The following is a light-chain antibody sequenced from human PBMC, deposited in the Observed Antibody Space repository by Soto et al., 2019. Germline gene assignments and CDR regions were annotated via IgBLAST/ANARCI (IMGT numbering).Light chain of an antibody. CDR2: AAA. J-gene: IGKJ2*01. Sequence: DIQMTQSPSSLSASIGDTITISCRASQNIERYLNWYQHKQGKAPQLLMFAAANLESGVPSRFRGSGSGTDFTLTISSLQPEDFATYYCQQTYSTIHSFGQGTKVDI. V-gene: IGKV1-39*01. CDR3: QQTYSTIHS. CDR1: QNIERY.